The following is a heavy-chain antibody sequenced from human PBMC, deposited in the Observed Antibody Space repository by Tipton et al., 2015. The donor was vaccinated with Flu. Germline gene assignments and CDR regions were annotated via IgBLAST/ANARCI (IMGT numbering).Heavy chain of an antibody. CDR3: VRAVAGNGPDY. V-gene: IGHV4-59*01. D-gene: IGHD6-19*01. CDR2: VYYTGST. Sequence: GLVKPSETLSPTCTVSGGSISGFFWGWIRQSPGNELEWIGYVYYTGSTNYNPSLKSRVTISLDTSKNQFSLKLGSVIAADTAVYYCVRAVAGNGPDYWGQGTLVTVSS. CDR1: GGSISGFF. J-gene: IGHJ4*02.